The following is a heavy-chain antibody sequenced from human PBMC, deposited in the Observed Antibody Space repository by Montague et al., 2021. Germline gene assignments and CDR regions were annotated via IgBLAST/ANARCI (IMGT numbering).Heavy chain of an antibody. CDR3: AWSYDS. J-gene: IGHJ4*02. D-gene: IGHD3-10*01. Sequence: SLRLSCAASGFTFSSYWMHRVRQAPGKGLVWVSTIKTDGSSTNYADSVKGRFTISRDNAKNTLYLQMNSLRVEDTAVYYCAWSYDSWGQGALVTVSS. CDR2: IKTDGSST. CDR1: GFTFSSYW. V-gene: IGHV3-74*01.